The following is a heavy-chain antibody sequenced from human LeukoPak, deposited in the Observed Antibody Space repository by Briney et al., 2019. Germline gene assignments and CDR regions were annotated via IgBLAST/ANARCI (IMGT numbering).Heavy chain of an antibody. CDR1: GYTFTGYY. CDR3: ARGLYADVVITTVWFDP. Sequence: GASVKVSCKASGYTFTGYYMHWARQAPGQGLEWMGWINPNSGGTNYAQKFQGWVTMTRDTSISTAYMELSRLRSDDTAVYYCARGLYADVVITTVWFDPWGQGTLVTVSS. J-gene: IGHJ5*02. D-gene: IGHD3-22*01. CDR2: INPNSGGT. V-gene: IGHV1-2*04.